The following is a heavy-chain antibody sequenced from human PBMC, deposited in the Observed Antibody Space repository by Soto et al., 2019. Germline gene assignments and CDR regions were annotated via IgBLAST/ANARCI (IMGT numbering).Heavy chain of an antibody. J-gene: IGHJ4*02. V-gene: IGHV3-53*01. CDR2: IYSGGYT. D-gene: IGHD3-10*01. Sequence: ESGGGLIQPGGSLRLSCAVSGFTVSNNYMSWVRQAPGKGLEGVSVIYSGGYTAYGDSVKGRFTISRDNSKNTLYLQMNSRGADAAAVFSGARDRGGGGYWGQGTLVTVSS. CDR3: ARDRGGGGY. CDR1: GFTVSNNY.